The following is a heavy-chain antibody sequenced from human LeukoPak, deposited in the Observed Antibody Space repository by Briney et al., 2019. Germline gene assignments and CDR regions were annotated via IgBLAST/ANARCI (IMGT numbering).Heavy chain of an antibody. J-gene: IGHJ4*02. CDR3: AIMHPYYDGSGYWVQ. Sequence: GGSLRLSCAASGFTFSSYDMSWVRQAPGKGLEWVSGISTSGGSSSYADSVKGRFTISRDNPRNTLYMQMNSLRAEDTALYYCAIMHPYYDGSGYWVQWGQGTLVTVSS. CDR1: GFTFSSYD. D-gene: IGHD3-22*01. V-gene: IGHV3-23*01. CDR2: ISTSGGSS.